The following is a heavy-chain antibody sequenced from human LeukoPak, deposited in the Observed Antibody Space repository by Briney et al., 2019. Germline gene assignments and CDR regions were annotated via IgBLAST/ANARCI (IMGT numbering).Heavy chain of an antibody. V-gene: IGHV5-51*01. CDR3: ARQGGSYWLGGFDP. D-gene: IGHD1-26*01. Sequence: GESPKIFCKGSGYSFTSYWIGWVRQMPGKGLEWMGIIYPGYSDTTYSPSFQGQITISADKSISTAYLQWSSLKASDTAMYYCARQGGSYWLGGFDPWGQGTLVTVSS. CDR2: IYPGYSDT. CDR1: GYSFTSYW. J-gene: IGHJ5*02.